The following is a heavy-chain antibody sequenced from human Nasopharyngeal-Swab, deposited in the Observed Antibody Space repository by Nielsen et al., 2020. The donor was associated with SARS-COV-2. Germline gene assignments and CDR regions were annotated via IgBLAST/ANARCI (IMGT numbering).Heavy chain of an antibody. V-gene: IGHV4-34*01. J-gene: IGHJ5*02. CDR3: ARGPPGSGGSAENWFDP. D-gene: IGHD2-15*01. CDR1: GGSFTGYY. CDR2: INHSGST. Sequence: SETLSLTCAVHGGSFTGYYWSWIRQPTGTGLEWIGEINHSGSTNYNPSLKSRITISVDTSKNQFSLKLSSVTAADTAVYYCARGPPGSGGSAENWFDPWGQGTLVTVSS.